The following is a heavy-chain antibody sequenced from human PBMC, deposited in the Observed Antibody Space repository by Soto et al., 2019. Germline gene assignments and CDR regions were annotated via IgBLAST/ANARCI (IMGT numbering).Heavy chain of an antibody. CDR3: AKLECSGGSCYSGRLVDYFYYYMDV. Sequence: GGFLRLSCAASGVRFSSYAMNWVRQAPGKGLEWVSIISGGGDRTYYGDSVKGRFTISRDNSKNTLYLQMNSLRAEDTAVYHCAKLECSGGSCYSGRLVDYFYYYMDVWGKGTTVTVSS. CDR1: GVRFSSYA. CDR2: ISGGGDRT. J-gene: IGHJ6*03. V-gene: IGHV3-23*01. D-gene: IGHD2-15*01.